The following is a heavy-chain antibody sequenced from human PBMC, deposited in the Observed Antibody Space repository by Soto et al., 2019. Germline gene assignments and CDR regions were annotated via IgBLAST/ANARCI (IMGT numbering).Heavy chain of an antibody. CDR1: GGSFSGYY. CDR2: INHSGST. J-gene: IGHJ6*03. Sequence: SETLSLTCAVYGGSFSGYYWSWIRQPPGKGLEWIGEINHSGSTNYNPSLKSRVTISVDTSKNQFSLKLSSVTAADTAVYYCARGPYGSGSRSYYYYYMDVWGKGTTVTVSS. D-gene: IGHD3-10*01. V-gene: IGHV4-34*01. CDR3: ARGPYGSGSRSYYYYYMDV.